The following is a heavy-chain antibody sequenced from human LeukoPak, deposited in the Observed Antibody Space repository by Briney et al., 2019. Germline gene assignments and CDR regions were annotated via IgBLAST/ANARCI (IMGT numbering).Heavy chain of an antibody. V-gene: IGHV1-8*01. CDR1: VYTFTSYD. J-gene: IGHJ4*02. CDR2: MNPNSGNT. CDR3: ARGLFNYYDSTAYYPLHY. D-gene: IGHD3-22*01. Sequence: GASVKVSCTASVYTFTSYDINWVRQATGQGLEWMGWMNPNSGNTGYAQKFQGRVTMTRNTSISTAYMELSSLRSEDTAVYYCARGLFNYYDSTAYYPLHYWGQGTLVTVSS.